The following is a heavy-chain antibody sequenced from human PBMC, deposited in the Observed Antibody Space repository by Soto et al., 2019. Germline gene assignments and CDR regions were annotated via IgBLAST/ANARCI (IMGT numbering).Heavy chain of an antibody. CDR2: IWHGGSNK. CDR3: AGFYVAAGAAPLEY. D-gene: IGHD1-26*01. Sequence: PGGSLRLSCAASGVIFSNFGMHWVRQAPGKGLEWVGIIWHGGSNKYYADSVEGRFTISRDNSKNTVYLQMNSLRGEDTGIYYCAGFYVAAGAAPLEYWGQGTLVTVSS. CDR1: GVIFSNFG. V-gene: IGHV3-33*01. J-gene: IGHJ4*02.